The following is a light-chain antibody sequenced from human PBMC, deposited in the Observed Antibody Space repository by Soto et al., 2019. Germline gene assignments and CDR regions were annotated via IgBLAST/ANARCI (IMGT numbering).Light chain of an antibody. Sequence: DIVMTQSPDSLAVSLGERATINCKSSQSVLYSSNNKNYLAWYQQKPGQPPKLLIYWASTREFGVPDRFSGSGSGTDFTLTISSLQPDDFATYYCQQYNSYSVTFGQGTKVEIK. CDR2: WAS. CDR3: QQYNSYSVT. V-gene: IGKV4-1*01. CDR1: QSVLYSSNNKNY. J-gene: IGKJ1*01.